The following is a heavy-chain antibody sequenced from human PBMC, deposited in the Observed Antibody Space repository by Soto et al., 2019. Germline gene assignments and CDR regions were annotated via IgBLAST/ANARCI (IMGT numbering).Heavy chain of an antibody. CDR2: IVVGSGNT. Sequence: SVKVSCKASGFTFTSSAVQWVRQARGQRLEWIGWIVVGSGNTNYAQKFQERVTITRDMSTSTAYMELSSLRSEDTAVYYCARQWELSGYYYGMDVWGPGTTVTVSS. CDR3: ARQWELSGYYYGMDV. V-gene: IGHV1-58*01. D-gene: IGHD1-26*01. J-gene: IGHJ6*02. CDR1: GFTFTSSA.